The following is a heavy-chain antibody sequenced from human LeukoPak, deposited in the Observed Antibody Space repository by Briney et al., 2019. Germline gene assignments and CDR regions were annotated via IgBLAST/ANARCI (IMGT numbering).Heavy chain of an antibody. CDR2: IKQDGSEK. CDR3: SGSYSPYYYYYGMDV. CDR1: GFTFSSYW. J-gene: IGHJ6*02. Sequence: GGSLRLSCAASGFTFSSYWMSWVRQAPGKGLEWVANIKQDGSEKYYVDSVKGRFTISRDNAKNSLYLQMNSLRAEDTAVYYCSGSYSPYYYYYGMDVWGQGTTVTVSS. V-gene: IGHV3-7*01. D-gene: IGHD3-10*01.